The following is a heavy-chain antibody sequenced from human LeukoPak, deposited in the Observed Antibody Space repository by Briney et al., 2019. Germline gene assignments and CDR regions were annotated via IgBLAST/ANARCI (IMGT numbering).Heavy chain of an antibody. Sequence: PSETLSLTCTVTGDSISQSNYYWGCLRQPPGKALEWLGSIYSSGSTYYDPPLKSRITVSADMSKNQFSLKVTSVTAADTAVYYCARHGNDYGDYWFDYWGLGNLVIVSS. CDR2: IYSSGST. V-gene: IGHV4-39*01. CDR1: GDSISQSNYY. J-gene: IGHJ4*02. CDR3: ARHGNDYGDYWFDY. D-gene: IGHD4-17*01.